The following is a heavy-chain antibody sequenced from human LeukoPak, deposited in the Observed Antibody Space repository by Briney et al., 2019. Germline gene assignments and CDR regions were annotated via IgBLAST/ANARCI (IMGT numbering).Heavy chain of an antibody. V-gene: IGHV3-48*01. CDR3: ATAPHGASDYIDV. CDR2: ISVSGVI. D-gene: IGHD3-16*01. J-gene: IGHJ6*03. Sequence: PGGSLRLSCAASGFSLSTYSLNWVRQTPGKGLEWVSYISVSGVIHYADSVKGRFIISRDNGRNSLSLQMNRLRAGDTGVYFCATAPHGASDYIDVWGRGTTVSVSS. CDR1: GFSLSTYS.